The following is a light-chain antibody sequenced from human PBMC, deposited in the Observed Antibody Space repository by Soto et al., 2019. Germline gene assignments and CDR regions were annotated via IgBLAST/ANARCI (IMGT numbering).Light chain of an antibody. CDR2: GAS. CDR1: QSVSSN. V-gene: IGKV3-15*01. J-gene: IGKJ2*01. CDR3: QQYNNWPAYT. Sequence: IVMTQSPATLSVSPGESATLSCRASQSVSSNLAWYQQKPGQAPRLLISGASSRATGILATFSGSGSGTDFTLTISSLQSEDFAVYYCQQYNNWPAYTFGQGTKLDIK.